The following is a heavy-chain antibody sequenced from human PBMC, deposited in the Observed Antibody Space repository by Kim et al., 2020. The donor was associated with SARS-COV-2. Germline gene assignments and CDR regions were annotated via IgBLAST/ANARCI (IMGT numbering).Heavy chain of an antibody. J-gene: IGHJ4*02. CDR1: GYTFTSYG. CDR3: ARDSTQPLTFIAVAGSNFDY. V-gene: IGHV1-18*04. D-gene: IGHD6-19*01. Sequence: ASVKVSCKASGYTFTSYGISWVRQAPGQGLEWMGWISAYNGNTNYAQKLQGRVTMTTDTSTSTAYMELRSLRSDDTAVYYCARDSTQPLTFIAVAGSNFDYWGQGTLVTVSS. CDR2: ISAYNGNT.